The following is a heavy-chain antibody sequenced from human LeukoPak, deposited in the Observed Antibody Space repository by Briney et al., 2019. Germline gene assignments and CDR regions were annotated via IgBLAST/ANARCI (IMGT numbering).Heavy chain of an antibody. J-gene: IGHJ3*01. D-gene: IGHD4-17*01. CDR2: ILGGGGT. V-gene: IGHV3-23*01. CDR1: GLIFHNYA. Sequence: GGALRLSCAASGLIFHNYALVWIRRAPGKGPEWVSAILGGGGTFYADAVKGRFTISRDNSKNTLYLQMNSLRAEDTATYYCGQDPNGNYIGAFDFWGRGTMVTVSS. CDR3: GQDPNGNYIGAFDF.